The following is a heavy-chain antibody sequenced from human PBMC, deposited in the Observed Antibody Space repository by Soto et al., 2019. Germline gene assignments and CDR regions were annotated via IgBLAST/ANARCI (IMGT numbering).Heavy chain of an antibody. CDR3: AKLYPAGTETYLGGFDY. J-gene: IGHJ4*02. V-gene: IGHV3-30*18. D-gene: IGHD7-27*01. CDR2: ISYDGSNK. CDR1: GFTFSSYG. Sequence: GGSLRLSCAASGFTFSSYGMHWVRQAPGKGLEWVALISYDGSNKYYEDSVTGRFTISRDNSKNTLYLQMNSLRTEDTAVYYCAKLYPAGTETYLGGFDYWGQGALVAVSS.